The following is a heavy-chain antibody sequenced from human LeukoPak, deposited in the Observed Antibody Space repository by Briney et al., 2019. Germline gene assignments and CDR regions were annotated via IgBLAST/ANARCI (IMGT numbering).Heavy chain of an antibody. Sequence: ASVKVSCKASGYTFTSYGISWVRQAPGQGLELKGWISAYNGNTNYAQKLQGRVTMTTDTSTSTAYMELRSLRSDDTAVYYCAREDSRVRYFDYWGQGTLVTVSS. J-gene: IGHJ4*02. CDR1: GYTFTSYG. CDR3: AREDSRVRYFDY. CDR2: ISAYNGNT. V-gene: IGHV1-18*01. D-gene: IGHD2-15*01.